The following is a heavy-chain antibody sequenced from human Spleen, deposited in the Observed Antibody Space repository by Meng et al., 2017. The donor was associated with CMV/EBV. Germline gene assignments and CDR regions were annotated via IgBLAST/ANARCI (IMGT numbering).Heavy chain of an antibody. CDR3: AKGRGERVTFDGMDV. CDR1: GFTFDGFA. Sequence: SLKISCAASGFTFDGFAMHWVRQTPGEGLEWVSGMSGTTGFIGYADSVKGRFTISRDNAKKTLSLQMNTLRTEDTDLYYCAKGRGERVTFDGMDVWGQGTTVTVSS. D-gene: IGHD2-21*02. J-gene: IGHJ6*02. CDR2: MSGTTGFI. V-gene: IGHV3-9*01.